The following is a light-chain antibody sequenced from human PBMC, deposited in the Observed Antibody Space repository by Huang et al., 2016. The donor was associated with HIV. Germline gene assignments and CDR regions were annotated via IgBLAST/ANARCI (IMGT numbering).Light chain of an antibody. Sequence: EIVLTQSPASLSWYPGESVTLFCRASQNLDTSLAWYQQKPGQSPRLLVYDASQRATGVPDRFTGSGSGTDFTLTISSLESDDFAVYFCQQRASWLTFGGGTKVEVK. CDR1: QNLDTS. CDR3: QQRASWLT. CDR2: DAS. J-gene: IGKJ4*01. V-gene: IGKV3-11*01.